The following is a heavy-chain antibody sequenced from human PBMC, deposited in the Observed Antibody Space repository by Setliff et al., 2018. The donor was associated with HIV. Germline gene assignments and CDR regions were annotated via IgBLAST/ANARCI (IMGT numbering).Heavy chain of an antibody. V-gene: IGHV1-3*01. Sequence: ASVKVSCKASGYTFTSYAMHWVRQAPGQRLEWMGWINSVNGNTKYSQKFQGRVTITRDTSASTAYMGLSSLRSEDTAVYYCTRAEYSYGYDRWDWYFDLWGRGTLVTVSS. CDR3: TRAEYSYGYDRWDWYFDL. D-gene: IGHD5-18*01. J-gene: IGHJ2*01. CDR1: GYTFTSYA. CDR2: INSVNGNT.